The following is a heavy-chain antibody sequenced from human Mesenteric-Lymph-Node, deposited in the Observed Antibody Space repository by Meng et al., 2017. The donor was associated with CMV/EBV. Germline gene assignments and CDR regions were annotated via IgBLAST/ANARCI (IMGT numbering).Heavy chain of an antibody. CDR2: IRSKAYGGTT. J-gene: IGHJ6*02. V-gene: IGHV3-49*04. D-gene: IGHD3-3*01. Sequence: GESLKISCPASGFTFGDYAMSWVRQAPGKGLEWVGLIRSKAYGGTTEYAASVKGRFTISRDDSKSIAYLQMNSLKTEDTAVYYCTREYYDFWSGYYRIYYYYGMDVWGQGTTVTVSS. CDR1: GFTFGDYA. CDR3: TREYYDFWSGYYRIYYYYGMDV.